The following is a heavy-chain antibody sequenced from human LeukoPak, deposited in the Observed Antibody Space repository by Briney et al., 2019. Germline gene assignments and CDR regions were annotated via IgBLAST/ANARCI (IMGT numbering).Heavy chain of an antibody. Sequence: ASVKVSCKASGGTFSSYAISWVRQAPGQGLEWMGRIIPILGIANYAQKFQGRVTITADKSTSTAYMELSSLRSEDTAVYYCARSLGASYFDYWGQGTLVTVSS. CDR2: IIPILGIA. J-gene: IGHJ4*02. CDR3: ARSLGASYFDY. V-gene: IGHV1-69*04. D-gene: IGHD1-26*01. CDR1: GGTFSSYA.